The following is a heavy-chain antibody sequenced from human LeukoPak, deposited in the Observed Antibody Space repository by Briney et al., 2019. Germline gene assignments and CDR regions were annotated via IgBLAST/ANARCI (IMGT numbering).Heavy chain of an antibody. J-gene: IGHJ5*02. Sequence: SETLSLTCTVSGGSISSGDYYWSRIRQPPGKGLEWIGYIYYSGSTYYNPSLKSRVTISVDTSKNQFSLKLSSVTAADTAVYYCARVVDCSSTSCYPSYNWFDPWGQGTLVTVSS. D-gene: IGHD2-2*01. CDR2: IYYSGST. CDR1: GGSISSGDYY. V-gene: IGHV4-30-4*08. CDR3: ARVVDCSSTSCYPSYNWFDP.